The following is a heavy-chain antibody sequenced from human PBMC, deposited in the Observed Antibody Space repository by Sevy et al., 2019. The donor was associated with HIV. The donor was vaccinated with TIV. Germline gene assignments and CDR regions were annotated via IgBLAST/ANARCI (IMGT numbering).Heavy chain of an antibody. CDR2: IYTSGST. Sequence: SETLSLTCTVSGGSISSGSYYWSWIRQPAGKGLEWIGRIYTSGSTNYNPSLKSRVTMSVDTSKNQFSLKLSSVTAADTAVYYCVRDRYYYDSSGYYQYYFDYWGQGTLVTVSS. CDR1: GGSISSGSYY. V-gene: IGHV4-61*02. CDR3: VRDRYYYDSSGYYQYYFDY. D-gene: IGHD3-22*01. J-gene: IGHJ4*02.